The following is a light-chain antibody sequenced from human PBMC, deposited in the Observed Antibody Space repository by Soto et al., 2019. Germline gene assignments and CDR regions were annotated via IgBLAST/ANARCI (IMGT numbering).Light chain of an antibody. CDR1: SNDVGAYNY. CDR2: EVR. V-gene: IGLV2-14*01. Sequence: QSALTQPASVSGSPGQSITISCTGTSNDVGAYNYVSWYQQHPGKAPKLMIYEVRNRPSGVSNRFSGSKSGNTASLTISGLQAEDEAEYYCSSYTGSSTHVVFGGGTKSPS. CDR3: SSYTGSSTHVV. J-gene: IGLJ2*01.